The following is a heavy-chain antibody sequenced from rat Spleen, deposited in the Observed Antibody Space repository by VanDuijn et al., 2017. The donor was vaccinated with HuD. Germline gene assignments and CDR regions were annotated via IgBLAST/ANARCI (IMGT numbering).Heavy chain of an antibody. CDR2: INYDGGGT. D-gene: IGHD1-6*01. J-gene: IGHJ2*01. CDR3: ARIYGLSYYFDY. Sequence: EVQLVESGGGLVQPGRSLKLSCAASGFTFSDYFMAWVRQAPTKGLEWVASINYDGGGTFYRDSVKGRFTISRDNARNTQYLQMDSLRSEDTATYYCARIYGLSYYFDYWGQGVMVTVSS. CDR1: GFTFSDYF. V-gene: IGHV5-20*01.